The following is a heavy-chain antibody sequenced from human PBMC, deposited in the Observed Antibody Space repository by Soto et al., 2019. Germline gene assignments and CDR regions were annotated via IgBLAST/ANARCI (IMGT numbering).Heavy chain of an antibody. D-gene: IGHD3-22*01. CDR1: GGTFSSYS. CDR2: NIPIFGTA. Sequence: GASVKVSCKTSGGTFSSYSISWLRQAPGRGLEWMGGNIPIFGTANYAQKFQGRVRITADESTSTAYMELSSLRSEDTAVYYCARDSYYDSSGQGGFDPWGQGTLVTVSS. J-gene: IGHJ5*02. V-gene: IGHV1-69*13. CDR3: ARDSYYDSSGQGGFDP.